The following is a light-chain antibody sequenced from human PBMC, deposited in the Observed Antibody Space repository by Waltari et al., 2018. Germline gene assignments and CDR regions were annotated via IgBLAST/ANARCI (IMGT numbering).Light chain of an antibody. Sequence: QSALTQPASVSGSPGQSISISCTGTSSDVGDYNFVSWYQQHPDKAPKLMIYEDTKRPSGVSHRFSGSKSGTTASLTISGLQAEDEADYYCCSHAGSSTLVFGGGTKLTVL. CDR2: EDT. CDR1: SSDVGDYNF. CDR3: CSHAGSSTLV. V-gene: IGLV2-23*01. J-gene: IGLJ3*02.